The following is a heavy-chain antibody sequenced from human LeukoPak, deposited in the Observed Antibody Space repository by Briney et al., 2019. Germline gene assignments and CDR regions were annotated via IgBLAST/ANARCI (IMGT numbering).Heavy chain of an antibody. Sequence: PGGSLRLSCAASGFTFSSYWMHWVRQTPGKGLVWVSRINGAGSSISYADSVKGGVTISRDNAKNTLYLQMNNLRAEDTAVYYCARGGDYKNDYWGQGTLVTVSS. CDR3: ARGGDYKNDY. J-gene: IGHJ4*02. V-gene: IGHV3-74*01. CDR1: GFTFSSYW. D-gene: IGHD4-17*01. CDR2: INGAGSSI.